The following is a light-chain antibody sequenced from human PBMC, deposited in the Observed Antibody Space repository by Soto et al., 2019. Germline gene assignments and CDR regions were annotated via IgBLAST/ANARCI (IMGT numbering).Light chain of an antibody. J-gene: IGKJ2*02. Sequence: EIVMTQSPATLSVSPGERATLSCRASQSINNNLAWYQQKPGQAPRLLIYGASTRATGIPARFSGRGSGTEFTLTINNLQSEDFAVYFCQQYDEWPPRTFGQGTKLEIK. CDR2: GAS. CDR3: QQYDEWPPRT. V-gene: IGKV3-15*01. CDR1: QSINNN.